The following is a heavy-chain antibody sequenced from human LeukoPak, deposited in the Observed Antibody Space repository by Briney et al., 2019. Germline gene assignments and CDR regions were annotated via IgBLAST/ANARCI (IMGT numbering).Heavy chain of an antibody. CDR2: ICGSGGCT. J-gene: IGHJ6*03. CDR3: SRLDQYHFCLDV. V-gene: IGHV3-23*01. Sequence: GGSLRLSCAAHGFTFNTYAIYWVRQAPGEGLEWVAGICGSGGCTYYADSVKGRFTISRENSKKTVYLQMNSLTADDTAMYYCSRLDQYHFCLDVWGKGTTVTVSS. CDR1: GFTFNTYA.